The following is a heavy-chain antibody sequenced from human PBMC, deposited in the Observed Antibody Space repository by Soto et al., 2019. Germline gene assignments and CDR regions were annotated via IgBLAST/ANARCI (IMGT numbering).Heavy chain of an antibody. Sequence: QVQLVQSGAEVKKPGSSVKVSCKASGGTFSSYAISWVRQAPGQGLEWMGGIIPIFGTANYAPKFQGRVTITADDSTSTAYMALSSLRSEDTAVYYCARDAMYNWNGTSSYWGQGTLVTVSS. CDR1: GGTFSSYA. CDR2: IIPIFGTA. J-gene: IGHJ4*02. D-gene: IGHD1-20*01. V-gene: IGHV1-69*01. CDR3: ARDAMYNWNGTSSY.